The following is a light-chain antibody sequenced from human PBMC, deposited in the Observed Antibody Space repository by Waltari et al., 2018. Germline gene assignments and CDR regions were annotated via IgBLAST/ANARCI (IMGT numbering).Light chain of an antibody. CDR2: KAS. J-gene: IGKJ1*01. Sequence: DIQMTQSPSTLSASLGDRVTITCRASESISNWLAWYQQKPGKAPKVLIHKASSLESGVPSRFSGSGSATEFTLTISNLQPDDFATYYCQQYDSFWTFGQGTKVEIK. CDR1: ESISNW. CDR3: QQYDSFWT. V-gene: IGKV1-5*03.